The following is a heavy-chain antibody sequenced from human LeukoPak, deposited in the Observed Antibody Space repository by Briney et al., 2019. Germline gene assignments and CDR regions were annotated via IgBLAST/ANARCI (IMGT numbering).Heavy chain of an antibody. CDR2: MDGSSGKT. CDR1: GYTFTSYD. V-gene: IGHV1-8*01. J-gene: IGHJ3*02. CDR3: ARLYYYASSGYDALDI. Sequence: GASVKASCKTSGYTFTSYDINWVRQATGQGLEWMGGMDGSSGKTAYAQRFLGRVTITRNTSISTAYMELSSLTSEDTAVYYCARLYYYASSGYDALDIWGQGTMVTVSS. D-gene: IGHD3-22*01.